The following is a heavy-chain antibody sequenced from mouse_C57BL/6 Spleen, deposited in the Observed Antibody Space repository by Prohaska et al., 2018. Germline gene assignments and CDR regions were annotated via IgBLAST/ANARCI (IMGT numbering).Heavy chain of an antibody. D-gene: IGHD1-1*01. CDR1: GYTFTSYG. V-gene: IGHV1-58*01. CDR3: ARSDYGSSPCFDY. J-gene: IGHJ2*01. Sequence: KISGYTFTSYGINWVKLRPGQGLEWIGYTFIGNGHTEYNENFKGKATRTSDTSSSTAYMQLSSLTSEDSTLYFCARSDYGSSPCFDYWGQGTTLTFSS. CDR2: TFIGNGHT.